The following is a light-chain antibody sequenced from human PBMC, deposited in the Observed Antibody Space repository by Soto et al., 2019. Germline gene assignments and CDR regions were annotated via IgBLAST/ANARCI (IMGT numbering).Light chain of an antibody. V-gene: IGKV1-33*01. Sequence: DIQMPQSPSSLSASVGDRITITCQASQDIRNCLNWYQQKPGKAPQLLIYDASNLITEVPSRFSGIGFGTDFTLTISSLQPEDVAAYYCQHYDNLPIFTFGPGTKVAIK. CDR3: QHYDNLPIFT. CDR2: DAS. J-gene: IGKJ3*01. CDR1: QDIRNC.